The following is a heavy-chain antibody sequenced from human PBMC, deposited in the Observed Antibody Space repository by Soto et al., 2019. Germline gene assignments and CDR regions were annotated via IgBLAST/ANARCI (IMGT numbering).Heavy chain of an antibody. V-gene: IGHV3-30*18. CDR3: AKDCCNDILTGPAY. CDR1: GFTFRSYG. J-gene: IGHJ4*02. CDR2: ISYDGSNK. Sequence: GSLRLSCEASGFTFRSYGMHWVRQAPGKGLEWVALISYDGSNKYYADSVKGRFTISRDNSKNTLNLQMNSLRAEDTAVYYCAKDCCNDILTGPAYWGQGTLVTVSS. D-gene: IGHD3-9*01.